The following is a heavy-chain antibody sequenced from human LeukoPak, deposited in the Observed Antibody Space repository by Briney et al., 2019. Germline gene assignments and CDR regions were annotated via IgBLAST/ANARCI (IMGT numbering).Heavy chain of an antibody. CDR2: INTNTGNP. CDR1: GYTFTSYA. V-gene: IGHV7-4-1*02. Sequence: ASVTVSCKASGYTFTSYAMNWVRQAPGQGLEWMGWINTNTGNPTYAQGFTGRFAFSLDTSVSTAYLQISSLKAEDTAVYYCARDSSGWYGGDFDYWGQGTLVTVSS. CDR3: ARDSSGWYGGDFDY. J-gene: IGHJ4*02. D-gene: IGHD6-19*01.